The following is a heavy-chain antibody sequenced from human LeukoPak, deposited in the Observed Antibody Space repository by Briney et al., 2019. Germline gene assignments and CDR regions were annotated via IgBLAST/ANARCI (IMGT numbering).Heavy chain of an antibody. D-gene: IGHD6-19*01. CDR3: AREGISSGWLGKGNDAFDI. CDR1: GFTFSSYG. Sequence: PGGSLRLSCAASGFTFSSYGMHWVRQAPGKGLEWVAVIWYDGSNKYYADSVKGRFTISRDNSKNTLYLQMNSLRAEDTAVYYCAREGISSGWLGKGNDAFDIWGQGTMVTVSS. J-gene: IGHJ3*02. CDR2: IWYDGSNK. V-gene: IGHV3-33*01.